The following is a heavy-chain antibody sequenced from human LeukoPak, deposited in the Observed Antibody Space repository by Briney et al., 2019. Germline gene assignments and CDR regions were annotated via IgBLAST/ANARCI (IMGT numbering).Heavy chain of an antibody. V-gene: IGHV3-48*04. Sequence: PGGSLRLSYAASGFTFSSYNMNWVRQAPGKGLEWVSYISSSSTTIYYADSVKGRFTISRDNAKNSLDLQMNSLRAEDTAVYYCARGRPSDYWGQGTLVTVSS. CDR3: ARGRPSDY. CDR2: ISSSSTTI. J-gene: IGHJ4*02. CDR1: GFTFSSYN.